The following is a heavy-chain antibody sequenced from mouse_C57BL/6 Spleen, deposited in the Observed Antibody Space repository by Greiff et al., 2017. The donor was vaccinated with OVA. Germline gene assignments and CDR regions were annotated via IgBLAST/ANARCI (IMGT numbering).Heavy chain of an antibody. V-gene: IGHV5-6*01. CDR1: GFTFSSYG. CDR3: ARHQPDWFAY. J-gene: IGHJ3*01. Sequence: EVKVVESGGDLVKPGGSLKLSCAASGFTFSSYGMSWVRQTPDKRLEWVATISSGGSYTYYPDSVKGRFTISRDNAKNTLYLQMSSLKSEDTAMYYCARHQPDWFAYWGQGTLVTVSA. CDR2: ISSGGSYT. D-gene: IGHD6-1*01.